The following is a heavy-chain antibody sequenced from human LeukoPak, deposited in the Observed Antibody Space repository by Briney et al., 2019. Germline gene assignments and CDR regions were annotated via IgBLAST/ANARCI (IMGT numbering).Heavy chain of an antibody. D-gene: IGHD3-10*01. CDR3: ARGRPDGSGSYYKFDP. Sequence: NSSETLSLTCTVSAGSISSSNYYWGWIRQPPGKGLEWIGSIYYSGRTYYNPSLKSRVTISVNTSKKQFSLKLSSVTAADTAVYYCARGRPDGSGSYYKFDPWGQGTLVTVSS. J-gene: IGHJ5*02. V-gene: IGHV4-39*01. CDR2: IYYSGRT. CDR1: AGSISSSNYY.